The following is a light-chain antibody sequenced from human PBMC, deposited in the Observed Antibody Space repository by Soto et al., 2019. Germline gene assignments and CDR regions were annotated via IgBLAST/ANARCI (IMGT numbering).Light chain of an antibody. CDR1: SSDVGGYNY. CDR2: EVS. V-gene: IGLV2-14*01. Sequence: QSALTQPASVSGSPGQSITITCTGTSSDVGGYNYVSWYLQHPGKAPKLMIYEVSNRPSGVSYRFSGPKSGNTASLIISGLQPDDEADYYCSSYTSSGTVVFGGGTKLTVL. CDR3: SSYTSSGTVV. J-gene: IGLJ2*01.